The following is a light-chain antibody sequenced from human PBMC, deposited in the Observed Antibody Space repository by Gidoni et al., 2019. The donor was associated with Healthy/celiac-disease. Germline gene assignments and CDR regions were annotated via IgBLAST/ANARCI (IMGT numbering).Light chain of an antibody. CDR2: WAS. V-gene: IGKV4-1*01. CDR3: QQYYSTPPYT. J-gene: IGKJ2*01. CDR1: QSVLYSSNNNNY. Sequence: DIVMTQSQDSLAVSLGERPTINCKSSQSVLYSSNNNNYLAWYQQKPGQPPKRLIYWASTRESGVPDRFSGSGSGTDFTLTISSLQAEDEAVYYCQQYYSTPPYTFGQGTKLEIK.